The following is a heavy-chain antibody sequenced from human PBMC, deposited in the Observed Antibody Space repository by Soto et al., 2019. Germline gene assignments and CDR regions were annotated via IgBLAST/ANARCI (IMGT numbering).Heavy chain of an antibody. V-gene: IGHV6-1*01. Sequence: QSQTLSLTCAISGDSVSSNSAAWNWIRQSPSRGLEWLGRTYYRSKWYNDYAVSVKSRITINPDTSKNQFSLQLNSVTPEETAVYYCARDQDIVVVPATSAGKNGMDVWGQGTTVTVSS. CDR2: TYYRSKWYN. J-gene: IGHJ6*02. CDR1: GDSVSSNSAA. D-gene: IGHD2-2*01. CDR3: ARDQDIVVVPATSAGKNGMDV.